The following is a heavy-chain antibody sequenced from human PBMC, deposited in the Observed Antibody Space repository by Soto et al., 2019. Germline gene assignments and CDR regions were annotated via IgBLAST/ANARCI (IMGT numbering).Heavy chain of an antibody. Sequence: QVQLQQSGPGLVKPSQTLSLTCAISGDSVSNNSATWNWIRQSPSRGLEWLGRTYYRSKWYNDYAVSVKSRITINPHTSKNQFSLQLNSVTAEDTAVYYCARDPGREPVAAAGPKFDYWGQGTLVTVSS. CDR3: ARDPGREPVAAAGPKFDY. V-gene: IGHV6-1*01. J-gene: IGHJ4*02. D-gene: IGHD6-13*01. CDR2: TYYRSKWYN. CDR1: GDSVSNNSAT.